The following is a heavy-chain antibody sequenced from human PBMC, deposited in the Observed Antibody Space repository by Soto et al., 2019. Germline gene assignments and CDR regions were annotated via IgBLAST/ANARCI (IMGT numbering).Heavy chain of an antibody. D-gene: IGHD3-10*01. CDR3: ASRYGSGYRAFDY. CDR2: INLIHSMS. J-gene: IGHJ4*02. CDR1: GDTFTFYS. Sequence: QVQLVQSGAEVKKPGSSVRVSCKASGDTFTFYSINWVRQAPGLGLEWMGRINLIHSMSNYAQRFQVRVTMTANKSTSTAYMELSSLRSEDTAMYYCASRYGSGYRAFDYWGQGALVTVSS. V-gene: IGHV1-69*02.